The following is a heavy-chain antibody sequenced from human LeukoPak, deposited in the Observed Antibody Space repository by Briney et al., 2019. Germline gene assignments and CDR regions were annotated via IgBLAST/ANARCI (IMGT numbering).Heavy chain of an antibody. CDR3: ASSQGFLTGYIDY. CDR2: ISSAGSTI. J-gene: IGHJ4*02. CDR1: GFTFSSHM. D-gene: IGHD3-9*01. Sequence: GGSLRLSCAASGFTFSSHMMHWVRQAPGRGLEWVSYISSAGSTIYYADSVKGRFTISRDNGKNSLYLQMNSLRAEDTAVYYCASSQGFLTGYIDYWGQGTLVTVSS. V-gene: IGHV3-48*01.